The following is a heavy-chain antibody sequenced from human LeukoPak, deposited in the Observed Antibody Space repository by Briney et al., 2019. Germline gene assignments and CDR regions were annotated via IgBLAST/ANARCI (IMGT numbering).Heavy chain of an antibody. J-gene: IGHJ6*03. CDR1: GDSISSGGYS. CDR3: ARGYSSSWYYYYYYMDV. CDR2: IYYSGST. V-gene: IGHV4-30-4*07. D-gene: IGHD6-13*01. Sequence: SETLSLTCAVSGDSISSGGYSWSWIRQPPGKGLEWIGYIYYSGSTYYNTSLKSRVTISVDTSKNQFSLKLSSVTAADTAVYYCARGYSSSWYYYYYYMDVWGKGTTVTVSS.